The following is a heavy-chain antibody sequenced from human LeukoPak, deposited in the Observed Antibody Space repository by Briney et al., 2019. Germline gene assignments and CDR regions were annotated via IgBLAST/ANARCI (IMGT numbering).Heavy chain of an antibody. CDR1: GYTYTSYG. J-gene: IGHJ4*02. CDR2: ISAYNGNT. Sequence: ASVKVSCKASGYTYTSYGISWVRQAPGQGLEWMGWISAYNGNTNYAQKLQGRVTMTTDTSTSTAYMELRSLRSDDTAVYYCARAPAVFGDVYYFDYWGQGTLVTVSS. V-gene: IGHV1-18*01. CDR3: ARAPAVFGDVYYFDY. D-gene: IGHD3-3*01.